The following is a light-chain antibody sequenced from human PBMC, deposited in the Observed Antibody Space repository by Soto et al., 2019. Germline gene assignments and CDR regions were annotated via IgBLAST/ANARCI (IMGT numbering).Light chain of an antibody. CDR1: SSDVGSYNL. CDR3: VV. J-gene: IGLJ2*01. Sequence: QSALTQPASVSGSPGQSITISCTGTSSDVGSYNLVSWYQQHPGKAPKLMIYEGSKRPSGVSNRFSGSKSGNTASLTISGLQAEDEADYFSVVFGGGTKLTVL. CDR2: EGS. V-gene: IGLV2-23*01.